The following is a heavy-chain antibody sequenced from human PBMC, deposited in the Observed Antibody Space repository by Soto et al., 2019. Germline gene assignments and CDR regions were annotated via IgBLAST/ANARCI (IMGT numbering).Heavy chain of an antibody. D-gene: IGHD3-3*01. Sequence: QVQLVQSGAEVKKPGASVKVSCNASGYTFTSYGISWVRQAPGQGLEWMGWISAYNGNTNYAQKLQGRVTMTTETSTSTADMELRSLRSDDTAVYYCARDQTQTLRFLEWLPTHSPFDYWGQGTLVTVSS. CDR3: ARDQTQTLRFLEWLPTHSPFDY. CDR1: GYTFTSYG. V-gene: IGHV1-18*01. J-gene: IGHJ4*02. CDR2: ISAYNGNT.